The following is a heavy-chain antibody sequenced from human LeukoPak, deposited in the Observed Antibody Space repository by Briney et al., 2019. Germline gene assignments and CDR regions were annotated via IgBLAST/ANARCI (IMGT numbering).Heavy chain of an antibody. D-gene: IGHD2-2*01. CDR2: IYYSGST. J-gene: IGHJ4*02. CDR1: GGSISSSSYY. CDR3: ARQLGYCSSTSCYADKVDY. V-gene: IGHV4-39*01. Sequence: KASETLSLTCTVSGGSISSSSYYWGWIRQPPGKGLEWIGSIYYSGSTYYNPSLKSRVTISVDTSKSQFSLKLSSVTAADTAVYCCARQLGYCSSTSCYADKVDYWGQGTLVTVSS.